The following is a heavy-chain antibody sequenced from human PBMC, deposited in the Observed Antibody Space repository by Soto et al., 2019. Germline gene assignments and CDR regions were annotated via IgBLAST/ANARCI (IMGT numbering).Heavy chain of an antibody. J-gene: IGHJ6*02. D-gene: IGHD6-25*01. CDR3: ARAVAAANFYYYYGMDV. CDR2: IIPIFGTA. V-gene: IGHV1-69*01. CDR1: GGTFSSYA. Sequence: QVQLVQSGAEVKKPGSSVKVSCKASGGTFSSYAISWVRQAPGQGLEWMGGIIPIFGTANYAQKFQGRVTITADESTSTADLERSSMGSEDTDDYYCARAVAAANFYYYYGMDVWGQGTTVTVSS.